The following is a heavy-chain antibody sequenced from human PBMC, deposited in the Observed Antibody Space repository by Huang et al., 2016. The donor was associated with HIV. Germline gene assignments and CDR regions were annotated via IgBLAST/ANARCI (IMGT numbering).Heavy chain of an antibody. J-gene: IGHJ4*02. Sequence: QVQLQESGPGPVKPSQTLSLTCTVSGVSIGSGGYYWSWIRQPPGKGLEWIGYLYYSGSTYYNPFLESRVTISVDTSKNQFSLKLSSLTAADTAVYYCTRGHSYGFGRNYFDYWGQGTLVTVSS. CDR2: LYYSGST. D-gene: IGHD5-18*01. CDR3: TRGHSYGFGRNYFDY. CDR1: GVSIGSGGYY. V-gene: IGHV4-30-4*08.